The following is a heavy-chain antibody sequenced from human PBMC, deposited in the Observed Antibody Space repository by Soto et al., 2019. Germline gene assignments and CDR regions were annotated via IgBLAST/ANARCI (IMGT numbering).Heavy chain of an antibody. V-gene: IGHV3-7*01. CDR1: GFTFSSYW. Sequence: EVQLVESGGGLVQPGGSLRLSCAASGFTFSSYWMTWVRQAPGKGLEWVANIKQDGSAKYYVDSVKGRFTISRDNAKNXLHXQMNSLRAEDTAVYXCAXXXXXXXXXXXXXXXXXYXXXGTXVTVSS. CDR3: AXXXXXXXXXXXXXXXXXY. CDR2: IKQDGSAK. J-gene: IGHJ4*02.